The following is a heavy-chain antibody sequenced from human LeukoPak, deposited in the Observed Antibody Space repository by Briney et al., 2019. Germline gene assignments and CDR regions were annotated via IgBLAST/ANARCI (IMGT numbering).Heavy chain of an antibody. V-gene: IGHV3-23*01. CDR1: GFSFSGYA. Sequence: GSLRLSCASSGFSFSGYAMIWVRQAPGKGLELVSTISGSGASTFYADSVRGRFITSKDIPSNIVYLQMNSLRAEDTAVYYCAKGSRGYTNYYFDYWGQGTLVTVSS. CDR2: ISGSGAST. J-gene: IGHJ4*02. D-gene: IGHD2-2*02. CDR3: AKGSRGYTNYYFDY.